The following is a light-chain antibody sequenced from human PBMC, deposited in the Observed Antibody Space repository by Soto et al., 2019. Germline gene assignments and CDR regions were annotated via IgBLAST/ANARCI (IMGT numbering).Light chain of an antibody. V-gene: IGKV1D-16*01. J-gene: IGKJ4*01. CDR3: QQYNSYPLT. CDR1: QFISNW. CDR2: GAS. Sequence: DIQMTQSPSSFSASVGDRVTITCRASQFISNWLAWYQQKPETAPKSLIFGASTLQSGVPSRFSGSGFGTYFTLTINGLQPEDFATYFCQQYNSYPLTFGGGTKVEI.